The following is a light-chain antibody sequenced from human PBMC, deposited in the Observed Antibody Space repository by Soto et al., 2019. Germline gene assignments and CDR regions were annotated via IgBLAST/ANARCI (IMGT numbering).Light chain of an antibody. V-gene: IGKV3-20*01. CDR3: QQYGNSPIT. Sequence: EVVLTQSPGTLFLSRGERATLSCRASERIYSAYLGWYQQKPGQAPRLLIYGTSSRATGIPDRFSGSGSGTDFTLTISRLEPEDFVVYYCQQYGNSPITFGQGTRLEIK. CDR2: GTS. CDR1: ERIYSAY. J-gene: IGKJ5*01.